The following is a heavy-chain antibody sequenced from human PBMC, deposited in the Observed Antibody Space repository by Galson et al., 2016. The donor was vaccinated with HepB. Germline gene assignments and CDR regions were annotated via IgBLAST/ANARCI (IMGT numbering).Heavy chain of an antibody. CDR3: AKTVRMTTVTGFDY. V-gene: IGHV3-23*01. CDR1: GFTFATYA. CDR2: IGASGGGT. Sequence: SLRLSCAASGFTFATYAMNWVRQAPGKGLEWVSGIGASGGGTYYADSVKGRFTISRDNSKNTLYLQMNSLRAEDTAVYYCAKTVRMTTVTGFDYWGQGTLVTVSS. J-gene: IGHJ4*02. D-gene: IGHD4-17*01.